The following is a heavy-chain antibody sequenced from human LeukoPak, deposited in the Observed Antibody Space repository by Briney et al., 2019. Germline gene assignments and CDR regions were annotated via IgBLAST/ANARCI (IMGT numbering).Heavy chain of an antibody. V-gene: IGHV5-51*01. CDR3: ARTGRRFRGWFDP. D-gene: IGHD3-3*01. CDR2: IYPGDSDG. CDR1: GYIFTS. Sequence: GESLKISCKASGYIFTSQVSGKVLEWMGIIYPGDSDGRYNPSFQGQVTISADKSISTAYLQWSSLKASDTAMYYCARTGRRFRGWFDPWGQGTLVTVSS. J-gene: IGHJ5*02.